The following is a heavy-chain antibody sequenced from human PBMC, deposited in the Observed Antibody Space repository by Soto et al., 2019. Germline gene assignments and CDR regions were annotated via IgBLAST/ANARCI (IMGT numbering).Heavy chain of an antibody. Sequence: RQXPGQGLEWMGWINPNSGGTNYAQKFQGRVTMTRDTSISTAHMELSRLRSDDTAVYYCASYCSSTSCYTSQYYYYGMDVWGQGTTVTGSS. J-gene: IGHJ6*02. D-gene: IGHD2-2*02. CDR2: INPNSGGT. V-gene: IGHV1-2*02. CDR3: ASYCSSTSCYTSQYYYYGMDV.